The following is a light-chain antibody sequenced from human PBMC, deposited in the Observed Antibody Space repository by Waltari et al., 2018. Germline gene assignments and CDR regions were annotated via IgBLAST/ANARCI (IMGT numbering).Light chain of an antibody. V-gene: IGLV2-8*01. J-gene: IGLJ1*01. CDR2: EVS. CDR3: SSYAGSNNYV. CDR1: SSDIGAYNY. Sequence: QSALTQPPAASGSPGQSVTISCTGTSSDIGAYNYVSWYQQHPAKAPKLLVFEVSQRPAGVPVRFSGSKSANTASLTVSGLQADDEADYYCSSYAGSNNYVFGTGTKVTVL.